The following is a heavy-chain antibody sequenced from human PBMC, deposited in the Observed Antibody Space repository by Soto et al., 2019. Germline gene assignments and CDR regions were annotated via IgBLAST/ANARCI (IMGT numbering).Heavy chain of an antibody. J-gene: IGHJ6*02. CDR3: ASGYSYGYFYYGMDV. Sequence: PSETLSLTCTVSGGSISSGGYYWSWIRQHPGKGLEWIGYIYYSGSTYYNPSLKSRVTISVDTSKNQFSLKLSSVTAADTAVYYCASGYSYGYFYYGMDVWGQGTTVTVSS. D-gene: IGHD5-18*01. CDR1: GGSISSGGYY. CDR2: IYYSGST. V-gene: IGHV4-31*03.